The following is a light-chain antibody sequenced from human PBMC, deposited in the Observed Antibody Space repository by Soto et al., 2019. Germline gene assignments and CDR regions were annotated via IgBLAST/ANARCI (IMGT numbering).Light chain of an antibody. V-gene: IGKV3-20*01. Sequence: EIVLTQSPGTLSLSPGERATLSCRASQSVSNNYLAWYQQKPGQAPRLLIYGASNRATGIPDRFSGSGSGTDFTLTISSLQIDDFATYYCQQYNSYLYSFGQGTKVDIK. CDR1: QSVSNNY. CDR3: QQYNSYLYS. J-gene: IGKJ2*03. CDR2: GAS.